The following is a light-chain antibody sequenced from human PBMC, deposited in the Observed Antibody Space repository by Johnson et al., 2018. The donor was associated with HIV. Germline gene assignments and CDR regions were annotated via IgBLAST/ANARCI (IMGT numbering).Light chain of an antibody. CDR3: GTWDSSLSSYV. CDR1: GSNIGNNY. Sequence: QSMLTQPPSVSAAPGQKVTISCSGSGSNIGNNYVSWYQQLPGTAPKLLIYKNNKRPSGIPDRFSGSKSGTSATLGITGLQTGDEADYYCGTWDSSLSSYVFGTGTKVTVL. V-gene: IGLV1-51*02. CDR2: KNN. J-gene: IGLJ1*01.